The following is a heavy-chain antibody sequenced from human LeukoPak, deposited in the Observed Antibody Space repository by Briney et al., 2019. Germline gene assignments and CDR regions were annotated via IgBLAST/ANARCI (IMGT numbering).Heavy chain of an antibody. CDR3: AKDGSWGDYYFYFYIDV. V-gene: IGHV3-23*01. CDR1: GFTFGNSA. Sequence: GSLRLSCEVSGFTFGNSAMSWVRQAPGKGLEWISGISASGHYTYTADSLKGRFTISRDNSKNTLYLQMNSLRAEDTALYYCAKDGSWGDYYFYFYIDVWGKGTTVTVSS. CDR2: ISASGHYT. J-gene: IGHJ6*03. D-gene: IGHD3-16*01.